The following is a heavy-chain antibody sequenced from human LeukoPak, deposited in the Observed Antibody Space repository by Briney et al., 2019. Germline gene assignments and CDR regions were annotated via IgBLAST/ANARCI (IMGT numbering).Heavy chain of an antibody. CDR2: IYYSGST. J-gene: IGHJ6*03. Sequence: SETLSLTCAVYSGSFSGYYWSWIRQPPGKGLEWIGYIYYSGSTNYNPSLKSRVTISVDTSKNQFSLKLSSVTAADTAVYYCARDTRDIAARPRGYYYYYMDVWGKGTTVTVSS. V-gene: IGHV4-59*01. D-gene: IGHD6-6*01. CDR3: ARDTRDIAARPRGYYYYYMDV. CDR1: SGSFSGYY.